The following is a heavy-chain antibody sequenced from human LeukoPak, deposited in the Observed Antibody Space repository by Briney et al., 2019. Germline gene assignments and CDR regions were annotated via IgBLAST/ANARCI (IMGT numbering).Heavy chain of an antibody. V-gene: IGHV4-31*03. J-gene: IGHJ3*02. Sequence: PSQTLSLTCTVSGGSISSGAYYWSWIRQHPGKGLEWIGYIYYSGNTYYNPSLKSRVTISVDTSKNQFSLKLSSVTAADTAVYCCAGAVPRADGAFDIWGQGTMVTVSS. CDR2: IYYSGNT. CDR1: GGSISSGAYY. D-gene: IGHD2-2*01. CDR3: AGAVPRADGAFDI.